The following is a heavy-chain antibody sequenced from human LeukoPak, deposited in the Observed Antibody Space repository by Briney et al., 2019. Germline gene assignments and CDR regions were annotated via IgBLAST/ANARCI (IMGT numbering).Heavy chain of an antibody. J-gene: IGHJ5*02. V-gene: IGHV4-61*02. CDR2: IYTSGST. D-gene: IGHD3-3*01. CDR1: GGSISSGRYY. Sequence: NPSETLSLTCTVSGGSISSGRYYWSWLRQPAGKGLEWIGRIYTSGSTNYNPSLKSRVTISVDTSKNQFSLKLSSVTAADTAVYYCARGPYYDFWSGYSNWFDPWGQGTLVTVSS. CDR3: ARGPYYDFWSGYSNWFDP.